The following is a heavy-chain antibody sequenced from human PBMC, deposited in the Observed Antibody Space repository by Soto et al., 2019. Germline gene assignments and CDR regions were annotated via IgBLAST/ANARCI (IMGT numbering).Heavy chain of an antibody. CDR2: IYTSGST. D-gene: IGHD4-4*01. Sequence: TLSLTCTVSGGSISSYYWSWIRQPAGKGLEWIGRIYTSGSTNYNPSLKSRVTMSVDTSKNQFSLKLSSVTAADTAVYYCARDLHGDYSNKGGTGYYYGMDVWGQGTTVTVSS. CDR1: GGSISSYY. V-gene: IGHV4-4*07. CDR3: ARDLHGDYSNKGGTGYYYGMDV. J-gene: IGHJ6*02.